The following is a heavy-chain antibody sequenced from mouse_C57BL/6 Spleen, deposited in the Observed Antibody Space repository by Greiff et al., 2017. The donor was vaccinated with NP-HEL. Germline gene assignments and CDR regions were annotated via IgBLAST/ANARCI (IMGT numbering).Heavy chain of an antibody. CDR3: VPDYYGSSYGY. V-gene: IGHV1-82*01. Sequence: QVQLKQSGPELVKPGASVKISCKASGYAFSSSWMNWVKQRPGKGLEWIGRIYPGDGDTNYNGKFKGKATLTADKSSSTAYMQLSSLTSEDSAVYFCVPDYYGSSYGYWGQGTTLTVSS. D-gene: IGHD1-1*01. J-gene: IGHJ2*01. CDR1: GYAFSSSW. CDR2: IYPGDGDT.